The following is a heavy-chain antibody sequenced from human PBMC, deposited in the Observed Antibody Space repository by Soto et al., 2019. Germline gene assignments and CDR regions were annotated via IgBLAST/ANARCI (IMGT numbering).Heavy chain of an antibody. Sequence: GASVKVSCKASGYTFTSYDINWVRQATGQGLEWMGWMNPNSGNTGYAQKFQGRVTMTRNTSISTAYMELSSLRSEDTAVYYCARTAGFHYYYYMDVWGKGTTVTVSS. J-gene: IGHJ6*03. D-gene: IGHD6-19*01. CDR3: ARTAGFHYYYYMDV. CDR2: MNPNSGNT. CDR1: GYTFTSYD. V-gene: IGHV1-8*01.